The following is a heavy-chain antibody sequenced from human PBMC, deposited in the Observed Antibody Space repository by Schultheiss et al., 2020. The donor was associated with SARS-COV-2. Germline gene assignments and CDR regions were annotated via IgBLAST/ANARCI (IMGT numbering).Heavy chain of an antibody. CDR2: ISYDGSNK. CDR1: GFTFSSYS. D-gene: IGHD3-10*01. V-gene: IGHV3-30*18. J-gene: IGHJ4*02. CDR3: AKDLVGFGEDDDY. Sequence: GGSLRLSCAASGFTFSSYSMNWVRQAPGKGLEWVAVISYDGSNKYYADSVKGRFTISRDNAKNSLYLQMNSLRAEDTAVYYCAKDLVGFGEDDDYWGQGTLVTVSS.